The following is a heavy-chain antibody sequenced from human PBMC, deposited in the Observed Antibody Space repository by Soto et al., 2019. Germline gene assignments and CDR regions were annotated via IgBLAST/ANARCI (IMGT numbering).Heavy chain of an antibody. CDR2: INPNSGGT. V-gene: IGHV1-2*04. Sequence: ASVKVSCKTSGYTFTDHYIHWVRQAPGQGLEWMGWINPNSGGTKYAQKFQAWVSMTTDTSISTAYMELSRLRFDDTAIYYCAMVDVYVTPSPQDVWGQGTTVTVSS. CDR1: GYTFTDHY. CDR3: AMVDVYVTPSPQDV. D-gene: IGHD3-16*01. J-gene: IGHJ6*02.